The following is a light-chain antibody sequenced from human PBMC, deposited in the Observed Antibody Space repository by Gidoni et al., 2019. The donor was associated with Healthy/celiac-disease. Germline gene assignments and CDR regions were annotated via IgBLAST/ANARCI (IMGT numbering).Light chain of an antibody. J-gene: IGKJ4*01. CDR3: QQRSNWLT. CDR1: QSVSSY. CDR2: DAS. Sequence: EIVFTQSPATLSLSPGERATLSCRASQSVSSYLAWYQQKPGQAPSLLIYDASNRATGIPARFSGSGSGTDFTLTISSLEPEDFAVYYCQQRSNWLTFGGGTKVEIK. V-gene: IGKV3-11*01.